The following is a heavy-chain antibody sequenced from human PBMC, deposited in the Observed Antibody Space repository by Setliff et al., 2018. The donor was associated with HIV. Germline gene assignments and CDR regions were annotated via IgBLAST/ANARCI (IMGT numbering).Heavy chain of an antibody. CDR1: GDSIGYYY. D-gene: IGHD2-15*01. CDR2: IHTSGST. CDR3: ARDRIEVVVDGPHDVFDV. J-gene: IGHJ3*01. V-gene: IGHV4-4*07. Sequence: SETLSLTCTVSGDSIGYYYWSWIRQPAGRGLEWMGRIHTSGSTNYNPSLTSRVTLSVDTSKNQFFLKLTSLSAADTAVYYCARDRIEVVVDGPHDVFDVWDRGATVTVSS.